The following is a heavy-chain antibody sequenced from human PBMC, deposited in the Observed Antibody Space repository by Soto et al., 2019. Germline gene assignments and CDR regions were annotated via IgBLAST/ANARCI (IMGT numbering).Heavy chain of an antibody. V-gene: IGHV3-48*01. CDR2: ISSSSSTI. CDR3: AGLWFGELLGDY. CDR1: GFTFSSYS. J-gene: IGHJ4*02. Sequence: GGSLRLSCAASGFTFSSYSMNWVRQAPGKGLEWVSYISSSSSTIYYAESWKARFTISRDNAKNSLYLQMNSLKAEDTAVYYCAGLWFGELLGDYWGQGTLVTVSS. D-gene: IGHD3-10*01.